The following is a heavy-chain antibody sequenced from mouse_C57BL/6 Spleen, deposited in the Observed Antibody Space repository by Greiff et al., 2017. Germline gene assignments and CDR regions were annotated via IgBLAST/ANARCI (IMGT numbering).Heavy chain of an antibody. CDR3: AREDSNYPAWFAY. D-gene: IGHD2-5*01. V-gene: IGHV3-6*01. CDR1: GYSITSGYY. CDR2: ISYDGSN. J-gene: IGHJ3*01. Sequence: EVHLVESGPGLVKPSQSLSLTCSVTGYSITSGYYWNWIRQFPGNKLEWMGYISYDGSNNYNPSLKNRISITRDTSKNQFFLKLNSVTTEDTATYYCAREDSNYPAWFAYWGQGTLVTVSA.